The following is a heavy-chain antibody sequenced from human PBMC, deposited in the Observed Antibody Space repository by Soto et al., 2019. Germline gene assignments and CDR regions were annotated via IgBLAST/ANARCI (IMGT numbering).Heavy chain of an antibody. Sequence: QVQLQESGPGLVKPSETLSLSCTVSGDSVGSYYWSWIRQLPGRGLEWIGYIYISGNTNYNPSLKSRVTISRDTSKTQFSLNLKSVTAADTAVYYCARGVLRYYRYGMDVWGQGTTVTVSS. V-gene: IGHV4-59*02. CDR1: GDSVGSYY. J-gene: IGHJ6*02. CDR3: ARGVLRYYRYGMDV. CDR2: IYISGNT.